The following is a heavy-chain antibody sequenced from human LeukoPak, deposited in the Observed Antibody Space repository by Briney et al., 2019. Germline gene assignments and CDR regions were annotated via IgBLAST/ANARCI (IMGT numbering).Heavy chain of an antibody. V-gene: IGHV1-69*04. CDR3: ARDEGGSGGSS. J-gene: IGHJ4*02. Sequence: ASVKVSCKASGYTFVRYAMNWVRQAPGQGLEWMGRIIPILGIANYAQKFQGRVTITADKSTSTAYMELSSLRSEDTAVYYCARDEGGSGGSSWGQGTLVTVSS. CDR1: GYTFVRYA. D-gene: IGHD6-13*01. CDR2: IIPILGIA.